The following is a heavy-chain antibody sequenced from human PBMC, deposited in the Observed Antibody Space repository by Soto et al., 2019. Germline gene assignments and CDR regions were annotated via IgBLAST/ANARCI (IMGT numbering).Heavy chain of an antibody. CDR3: ARGTRSSWPLYYYYYYGMDV. V-gene: IGHV3-33*01. CDR2: IWYDGSNK. Sequence: QVQLVESGGGVVQPGRSLRLSCAASGFTFSSYGMHWVRQAPGKGLEWVAVIWYDGSNKYYADSVKGRFTISRDNSKNTLYLQMNSLRAEDTAVYYCARGTRSSWPLYYYYYYGMDVWCQGTTVTVSS. CDR1: GFTFSSYG. D-gene: IGHD6-13*01. J-gene: IGHJ6*02.